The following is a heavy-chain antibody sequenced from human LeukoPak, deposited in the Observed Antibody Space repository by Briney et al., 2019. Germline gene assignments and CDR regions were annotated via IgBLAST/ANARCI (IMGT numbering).Heavy chain of an antibody. J-gene: IGHJ4*02. Sequence: ASVKVSCKASGYTFTGYHMHWVRQAPGQGLEWMGRINPNTGGTDYAQKFQGRVTMTRDTSISTAYMELSSLRSEDTAVYYCASSTVTTTTSPDYWGQGTLVTVSS. CDR3: ASSTVTTTTSPDY. CDR1: GYTFTGYH. V-gene: IGHV1-2*06. D-gene: IGHD4-17*01. CDR2: INPNTGGT.